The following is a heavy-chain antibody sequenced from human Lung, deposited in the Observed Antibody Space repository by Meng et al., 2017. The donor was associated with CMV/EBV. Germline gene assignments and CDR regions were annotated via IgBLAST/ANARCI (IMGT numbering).Heavy chain of an antibody. CDR2: IYSGGRT. Sequence: GEXXKISCAASGFTVNTNYMSWVRQAPGKGLECVSVIYSGGRTYYADSVKGRFTISRDNSKNTLYLQMNSLRAEDTAMYYCAKYPQTYPYSRSSWGQGPLVTVSS. CDR1: GFTVNTNY. D-gene: IGHD6-13*01. J-gene: IGHJ4*02. V-gene: IGHV3-53*01. CDR3: AKYPQTYPYSRSS.